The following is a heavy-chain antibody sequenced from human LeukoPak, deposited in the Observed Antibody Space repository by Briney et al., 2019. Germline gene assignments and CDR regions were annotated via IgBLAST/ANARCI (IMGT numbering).Heavy chain of an antibody. Sequence: GGSLRLSCAASGFTFSSYSMNWVRQAPGKGLEWASYISSSSTIYYADSVKGRFTISRDNAKNSLYLQMNSLRAEDTAVYYCARDAHHDAFDIWGQGTMVTVSS. CDR1: GFTFSSYS. J-gene: IGHJ3*02. CDR2: ISSSSTI. V-gene: IGHV3-48*01. CDR3: ARDAHHDAFDI.